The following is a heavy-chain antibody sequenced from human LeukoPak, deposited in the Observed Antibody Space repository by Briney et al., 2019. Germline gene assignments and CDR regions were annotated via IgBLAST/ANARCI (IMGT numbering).Heavy chain of an antibody. Sequence: GGSLRLSCAASGFSFSYYSMHWVRQAPGKGLEWVSSISSASSYIYYADSVKGRFTISRDNAKNSLYLQMNSLRAEDTAVYYCARGQNWNHDYWGQGTLVTVSS. D-gene: IGHD1-14*01. CDR3: ARGQNWNHDY. V-gene: IGHV3-21*01. J-gene: IGHJ4*02. CDR1: GFSFSYYS. CDR2: ISSASSYI.